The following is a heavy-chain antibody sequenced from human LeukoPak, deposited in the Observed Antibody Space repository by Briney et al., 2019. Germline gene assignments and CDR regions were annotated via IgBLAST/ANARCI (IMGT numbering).Heavy chain of an antibody. D-gene: IGHD6-19*01. Sequence: GGSLRLSCAASGFTFSSYSMNWVRQAPGTGLEWVSNISSSSSTIYYADSVKGRFTISRDNAKNSLYLQMNSLRAEDTAVYYCARDLWLVQGAFDIWGQGTMVTVSS. V-gene: IGHV3-48*01. CDR1: GFTFSSYS. J-gene: IGHJ3*02. CDR3: ARDLWLVQGAFDI. CDR2: ISSSSSTI.